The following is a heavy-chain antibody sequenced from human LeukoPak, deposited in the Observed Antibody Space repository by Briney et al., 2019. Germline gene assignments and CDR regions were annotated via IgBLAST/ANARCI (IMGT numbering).Heavy chain of an antibody. V-gene: IGHV1-69*06. D-gene: IGHD2-2*01. J-gene: IGHJ4*02. CDR3: ARVLPAADPVLDY. Sequence: SVKVSCKASGGTFSSYAISWVRQAPGQGLEWMGGIIPIFGTANYAQKFQGRATITADKSTSTAYMELSSLRSEDTAVYYCARVLPAADPVLDYWGQGTLVTVSS. CDR2: IIPIFGTA. CDR1: GGTFSSYA.